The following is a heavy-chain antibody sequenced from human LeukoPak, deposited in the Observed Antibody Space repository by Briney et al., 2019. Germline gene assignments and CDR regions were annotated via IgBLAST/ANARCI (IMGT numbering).Heavy chain of an antibody. V-gene: IGHV4-34*01. CDR1: GGSFSGYY. CDR2: INHSGST. CDR3: AILTGPDGGWFDP. D-gene: IGHD3-9*01. J-gene: IGHJ5*02. Sequence: SETLSLTCAVYGGSFSGYYWSWIRQPPGKGLEWIGEINHSGSTNYNPSLKSRVTMSVDTSKNQFSLKLSSVTAADTAVYYCAILTGPDGGWFDPWGQGTLVTVSS.